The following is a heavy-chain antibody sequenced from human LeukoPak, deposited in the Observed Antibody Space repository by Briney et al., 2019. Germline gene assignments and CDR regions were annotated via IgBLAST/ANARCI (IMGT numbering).Heavy chain of an antibody. CDR1: GYTFTNYD. J-gene: IGHJ5*02. Sequence: ASVKVSCKTSGYTFTNYDINWVRQATGQGLEWMGWINTNTGKTGYPEKFQGRVTITRTNSISTAYMELRSLRPDNTAVYFCARVIPGPFNRFDPWGQGTLVTVSS. D-gene: IGHD2-8*02. CDR2: INTNTGKT. V-gene: IGHV1-8*01. CDR3: ARVIPGPFNRFDP.